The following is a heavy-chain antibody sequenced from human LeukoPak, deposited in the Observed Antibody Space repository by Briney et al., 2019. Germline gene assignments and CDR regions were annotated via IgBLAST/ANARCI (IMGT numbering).Heavy chain of an antibody. V-gene: IGHV4-59*08. J-gene: IGHJ5*02. Sequence: SETLSLTCTVSGASINTYYWSWIRQPPGKGLEWIGYIYYSGTTSYNPSLKTRVTISIDTSKNQFSLKVNSVTAADTAVYYCARRVVEAAATSEGNWFDPWGQGTLVTVSS. D-gene: IGHD6-13*01. CDR1: GASINTYY. CDR3: ARRVVEAAATSEGNWFDP. CDR2: IYYSGTT.